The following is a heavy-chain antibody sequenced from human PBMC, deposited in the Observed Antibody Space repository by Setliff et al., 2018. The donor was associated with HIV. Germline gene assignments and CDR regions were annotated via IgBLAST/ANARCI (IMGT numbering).Heavy chain of an antibody. CDR2: IWYDGSNK. Sequence: PGGSLRLSCAASGFTFKTDATHWVRQAPGKGLEWVAFIWYDGSNKEYGDSVKGRFTISRDNSKNMVYLEMNNLRGEDAAVYYCARDPAMSGWALADWGQGTQVTVSS. V-gene: IGHV3-33*01. CDR3: ARDPAMSGWALAD. D-gene: IGHD6-19*01. J-gene: IGHJ4*02. CDR1: GFTFKTDA.